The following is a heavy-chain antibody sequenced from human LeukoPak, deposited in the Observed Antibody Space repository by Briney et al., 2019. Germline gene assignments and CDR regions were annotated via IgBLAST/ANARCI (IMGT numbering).Heavy chain of an antibody. D-gene: IGHD6-13*01. CDR1: GFTVSSNY. V-gene: IGHV3-66*01. Sequence: PGGSLRLSCAASGFTVSSNYMNWVRQAPGKGLEWVSVIYSGGSTYYADSVKGRFTISRDNSKNTLYLQMNSLRAEDTAVYYCARDLRSSWQNWFDPWGQGTLVTVSS. CDR2: IYSGGST. CDR3: ARDLRSSWQNWFDP. J-gene: IGHJ5*02.